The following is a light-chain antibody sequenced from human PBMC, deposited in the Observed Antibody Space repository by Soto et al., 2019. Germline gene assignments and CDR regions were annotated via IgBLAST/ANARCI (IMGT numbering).Light chain of an antibody. CDR1: QSLLHKNGNNY. J-gene: IGKJ5*01. CDR2: MGS. Sequence: DIVMTQSPLSLPVTPGEAASISCRSSQSLLHKNGNNYFNWYLQKPGQSPQVLIYMGSNRASGVPDRFSGSGSGTDFTLKISRVEAEDVGVYYCMQALQTPLTFGQGTRLEIK. V-gene: IGKV2-28*01. CDR3: MQALQTPLT.